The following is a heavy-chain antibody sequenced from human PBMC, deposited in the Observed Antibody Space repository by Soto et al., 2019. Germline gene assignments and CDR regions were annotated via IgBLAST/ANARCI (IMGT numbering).Heavy chain of an antibody. CDR2: ISAYNGNT. J-gene: IGHJ5*02. Sequence: RMRWVRNNTEQGLEWMGWISAYNGNTNYAQKLQGRVTMTTDTSTSTAYMELRSLRSDDTAVYYCAREGKAARRAGLWFDPWGQGTLVTVSS. CDR3: AREGKAARRAGLWFDP. CDR1: R. D-gene: IGHD6-6*01. V-gene: IGHV1-18*01.